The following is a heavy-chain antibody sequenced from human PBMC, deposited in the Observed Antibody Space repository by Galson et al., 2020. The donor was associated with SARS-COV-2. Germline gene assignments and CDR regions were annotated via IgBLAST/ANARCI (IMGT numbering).Heavy chain of an antibody. V-gene: IGHV3-30*18. J-gene: IGHJ6*02. CDR2: ISYDGSNK. Sequence: GESLKISCAASGFTFSSYGMHWVRQAPGKGLEWVAVISYDGSNKYYADSVKGRFTISRDNSKNTLYLQMNSLRAEDTAVYYCAKDQDIVAVIWGVYYYYGMDVWGQGTTVTVSS. CDR3: AKDQDIVAVIWGVYYYYGMDV. D-gene: IGHD5-12*01. CDR1: GFTFSSYG.